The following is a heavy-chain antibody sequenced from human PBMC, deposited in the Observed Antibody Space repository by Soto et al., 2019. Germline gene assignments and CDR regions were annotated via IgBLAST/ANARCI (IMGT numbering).Heavy chain of an antibody. CDR2: IIPIFGTA. Sequence: QVQLVQSGAEVKKPGSSVKVSCKASGGTFSSYGISWVRQAPGQGLEWMGGIIPIFGTANYAQKFQGRVTITADESTNTAYMELSSLRSEDTDVYYCVIAAQPRDYYYGMDVWGQGTTVTVS. D-gene: IGHD5-12*01. CDR1: GGTFSSYG. V-gene: IGHV1-69*12. J-gene: IGHJ6*02. CDR3: VIAAQPRDYYYGMDV.